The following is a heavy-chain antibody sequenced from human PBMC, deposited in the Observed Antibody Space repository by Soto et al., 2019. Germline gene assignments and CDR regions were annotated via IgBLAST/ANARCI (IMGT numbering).Heavy chain of an antibody. CDR3: ARTHSSSFERVFYYYDMDV. CDR2: IIPILDRT. D-gene: IGHD6-6*01. J-gene: IGHJ6*02. V-gene: IGHV1-69*06. Sequence: QVQLVQSGAEVKKPGSSVKVACKASRGTFNSYAISWVRQAPGQGLEWMGGIIPILDRTHFTQKFQDRVTITADKSSSTAYVELCSLRSEDTAIYFCARTHSSSFERVFYYYDMDVWGQGTTVTVSS. CDR1: RGTFNSYA.